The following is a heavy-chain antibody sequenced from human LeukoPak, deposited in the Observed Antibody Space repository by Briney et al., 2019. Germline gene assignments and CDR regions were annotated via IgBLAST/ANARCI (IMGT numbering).Heavy chain of an antibody. CDR3: ARGGYSSSWYHFDY. J-gene: IGHJ4*02. CDR1: GFTVSSNY. CDR2: IYSGGTT. V-gene: IGHV3-53*01. D-gene: IGHD6-13*01. Sequence: GGSLRLSCAASGFTVSSNYMGWVRQAPGKGLEWVSVIYSGGTTNYADSVKGRFTISRDNSKNTLFLQMNSLRAEDTAVYYCARGGYSSSWYHFDYWGQGTLVTVSS.